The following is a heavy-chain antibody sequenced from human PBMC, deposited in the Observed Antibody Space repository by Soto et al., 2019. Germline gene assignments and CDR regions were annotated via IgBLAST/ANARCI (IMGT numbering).Heavy chain of an antibody. J-gene: IGHJ4*02. CDR3: AKDLTPIQLWPSSFDF. V-gene: IGHV1-46*01. Sequence: ASVKVSCKASGYTVTSYYMHCVRQAPGQGLEWMGIINPSGGSTSYAQKFQGWFTISRDNSKNTLYLELNSLRAEDTAIYYCAKDLTPIQLWPSSFDFWGQGTLVTVSS. CDR1: GYTVTSYY. D-gene: IGHD5-18*01. CDR2: INPSGGST.